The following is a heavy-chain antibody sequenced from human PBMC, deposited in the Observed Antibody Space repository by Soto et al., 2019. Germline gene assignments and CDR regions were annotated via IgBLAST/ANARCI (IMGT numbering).Heavy chain of an antibody. J-gene: IGHJ4*02. CDR1: GFTFSSYG. Sequence: QVQLVESGGGVVQPGRSLRLSCAASGFTFSSYGMHWVRQAPGKGLEWVAVISYDGSNKYYADSVKGRFTISRDNSKNTLYLQMNSLRAEDTAVYYCAKDLGIHDQWGYWGQGTLVTVSS. D-gene: IGHD1-26*01. V-gene: IGHV3-30*18. CDR2: ISYDGSNK. CDR3: AKDLGIHDQWGY.